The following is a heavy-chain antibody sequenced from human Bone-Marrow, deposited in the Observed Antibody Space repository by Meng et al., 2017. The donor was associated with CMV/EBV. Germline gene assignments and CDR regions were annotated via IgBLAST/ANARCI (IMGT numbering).Heavy chain of an antibody. CDR2: IYYSGST. J-gene: IGHJ4*02. D-gene: IGHD3-3*01. V-gene: IGHV4-61*01. CDR1: GGSVSSGSYY. Sequence: GSLRLSCTVSGGSVSSGSYYWSWIRQPPRKGLEWIGYIYYSGSTNYNPSLKSRVTISVDTSKNQFSLKLSSVTAADTAVYYCASHSGGFWSGSRPGRYYFDYWGQGTLVTVSS. CDR3: ASHSGGFWSGSRPGRYYFDY.